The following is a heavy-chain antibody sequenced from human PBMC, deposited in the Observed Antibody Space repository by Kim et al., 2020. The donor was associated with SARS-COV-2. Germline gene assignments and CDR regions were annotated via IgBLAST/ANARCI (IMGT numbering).Heavy chain of an antibody. CDR3: ARQVAHYSSGWSFYFDY. D-gene: IGHD6-19*01. J-gene: IGHJ4*02. V-gene: IGHV5-10-1*01. CDR1: GYSFTSYW. Sequence: GESLKISCKGSGYSFTSYWISWVRQMPGKGLEWMGRIDPSDSYTNYSPSFQRHVTISADKSISTAYLQWSSLTASDTALYYCARQVAHYSSGWSFYFDYCGQGTLVTVS. CDR2: IDPSDSYT.